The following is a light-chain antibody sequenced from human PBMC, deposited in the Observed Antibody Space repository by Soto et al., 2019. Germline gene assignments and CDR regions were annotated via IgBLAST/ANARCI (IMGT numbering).Light chain of an antibody. CDR2: EGS. Sequence: QSALTQPASVSGSPGQSITISCTGTSSDGGSYNVVSWYQPHPGKAPKLMIYEGSKRPSGVSNRFSGSKSGNTASLTISGLQAEDEADYYCCSYAGSSTYVFGPGTKVTVL. V-gene: IGLV2-23*01. J-gene: IGLJ1*01. CDR3: CSYAGSSTYV. CDR1: SSDGGSYNV.